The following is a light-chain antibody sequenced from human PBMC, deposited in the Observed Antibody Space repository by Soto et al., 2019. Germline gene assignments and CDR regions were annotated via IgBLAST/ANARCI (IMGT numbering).Light chain of an antibody. CDR1: QSVSNNY. CDR3: QQYGSSGT. Sequence: EIVLTQSPGILSVSPGERATLSCRASQSVSNNYLAWYQQKPGQAPRLLIYGASNRATGIPDRFSGSGSGTDFTLTISRLEPEDFAVYYCQQYGSSGTFGQGTKVEIK. J-gene: IGKJ1*01. V-gene: IGKV3-20*01. CDR2: GAS.